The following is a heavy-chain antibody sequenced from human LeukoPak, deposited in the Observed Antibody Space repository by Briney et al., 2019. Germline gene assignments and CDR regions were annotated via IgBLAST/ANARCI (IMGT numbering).Heavy chain of an antibody. D-gene: IGHD3-10*01. V-gene: IGHV3-48*04. CDR2: ISSSSSTI. Sequence: AGSLRLSCAASGFTFSSYSMNWVRQAPGKGLQWGSYISSSSSTIYYADSVKGRFTISRGNAKNSLYLQMNSLRAEDTALYYCAKDLWFGELIYAFDIWGQGTMVTVSS. CDR3: AKDLWFGELIYAFDI. J-gene: IGHJ3*02. CDR1: GFTFSSYS.